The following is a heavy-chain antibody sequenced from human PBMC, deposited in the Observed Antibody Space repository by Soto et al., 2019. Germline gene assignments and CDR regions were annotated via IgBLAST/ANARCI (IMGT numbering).Heavy chain of an antibody. J-gene: IGHJ2*01. Sequence: QVQLVESGGGLVKPGGSLRLSCAASGFTFSDSFMSWIRQAPGKGLEWVSYIGTSGATIYYADSVKGRFTISRDNAKNSLFLQMHSLRAEDTAVYYCAREITTFWSYWYFDLWCRGTLVTVSS. CDR2: IGTSGATI. D-gene: IGHD1-1*01. CDR1: GFTFSDSF. CDR3: AREITTFWSYWYFDL. V-gene: IGHV3-11*01.